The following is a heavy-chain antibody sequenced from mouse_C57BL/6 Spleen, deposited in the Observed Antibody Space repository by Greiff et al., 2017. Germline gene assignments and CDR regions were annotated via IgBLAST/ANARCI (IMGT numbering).Heavy chain of an antibody. V-gene: IGHV5-17*01. CDR2: ISSGSSTI. D-gene: IGHD2-5*01. CDR1: GFTFSDYG. J-gene: IGHJ3*01. Sequence: EVMLVESGGGLVKPGGSLKLSCAASGFTFSDYGMHWVRQAPEKGLEWVAYISSGSSTIYYADTVKGRFTISRDNAKNTLFLQMTSLRSEDTAMYYGASGSNALAYWGQGTLVTVSA. CDR3: ASGSNALAY.